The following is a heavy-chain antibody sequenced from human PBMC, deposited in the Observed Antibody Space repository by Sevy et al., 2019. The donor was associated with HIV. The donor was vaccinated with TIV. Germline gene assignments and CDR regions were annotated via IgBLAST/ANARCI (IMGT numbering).Heavy chain of an antibody. CDR2: LVPMFGTA. Sequence: APVKVSCKSSGGHFTGYAITWVRQAPGLGLEWMGGLVPMFGTAKYAQKFQGRVTITTDEVSSTGYMELNSLKSEDTAVYYCARDRYYYDSSGHPLDYWGQGTLVTVSS. D-gene: IGHD3-22*01. CDR1: GGHFTGYA. J-gene: IGHJ4*02. CDR3: ARDRYYYDSSGHPLDY. V-gene: IGHV1-69*05.